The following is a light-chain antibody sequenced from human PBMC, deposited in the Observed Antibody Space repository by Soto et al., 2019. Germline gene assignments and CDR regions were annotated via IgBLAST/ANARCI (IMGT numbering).Light chain of an antibody. CDR2: NNN. CDR3: AASDDSLSGHVA. V-gene: IGLV1-47*01. CDR1: RSNIGSNF. Sequence: QSVLTQPPSASGTPGQRVTLSCSGSRSNIGSNFVYWYRQLPGTAPKLLIYNNNQRPSGVPDRFSGFKSGASASLAISGLRAEDEAEYFCAASDDSLSGHVAFGGGTKLTFL. J-gene: IGLJ2*01.